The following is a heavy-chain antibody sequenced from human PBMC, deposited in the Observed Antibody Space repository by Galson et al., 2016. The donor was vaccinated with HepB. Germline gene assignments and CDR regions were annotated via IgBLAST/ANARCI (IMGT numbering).Heavy chain of an antibody. CDR2: INPNGGGT. Sequence: SVKVSCKVSGYTFTGHYIHWVRQAPGQGLEWMGWINPNGGGTNSAQKLHGRLTMTRDTSANTAHMELTSLRSDDTAIYYCARVGSSGWSYSYLDYWGQGTLVTVSS. CDR3: ARVGSSGWSYSYLDY. CDR1: GYTFTGHY. D-gene: IGHD6-13*01. V-gene: IGHV1-2*02. J-gene: IGHJ4*02.